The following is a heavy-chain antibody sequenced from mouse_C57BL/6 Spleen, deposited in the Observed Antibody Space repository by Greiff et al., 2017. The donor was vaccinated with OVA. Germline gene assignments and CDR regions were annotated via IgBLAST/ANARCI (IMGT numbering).Heavy chain of an antibody. D-gene: IGHD1-1*01. CDR2: IDPETGGT. CDR3: TRWGLYGTPLDY. Sequence: QVQLQQSGAELVRPGASVTLSCKASGYTFTDYEMHWVKQTPVHGLEWIGAIDPETGGTAYNQKFKGKAILTADKSSSTAYMELRSLTSEDSAVYYCTRWGLYGTPLDYWGQGTTLTVSS. J-gene: IGHJ2*01. CDR1: GYTFTDYE. V-gene: IGHV1-15*01.